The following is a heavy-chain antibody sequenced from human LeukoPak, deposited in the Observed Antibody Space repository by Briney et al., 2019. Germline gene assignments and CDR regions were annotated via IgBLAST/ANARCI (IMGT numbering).Heavy chain of an antibody. J-gene: IGHJ5*02. V-gene: IGHV1-18*01. CDR2: ISAYNGNT. CDR1: GYTFTSYG. D-gene: IGHD1-26*01. Sequence: ASVKVSCKASGYTFTSYGISWVRQAPGQGLEWMGWISAYNGNTNYAQKLQGRVTMTTDISTSTAYMELRSLRSEDTAVYYCARVTEVSPRSTARFDPWGQGTLVTVSS. CDR3: ARVTEVSPRSTARFDP.